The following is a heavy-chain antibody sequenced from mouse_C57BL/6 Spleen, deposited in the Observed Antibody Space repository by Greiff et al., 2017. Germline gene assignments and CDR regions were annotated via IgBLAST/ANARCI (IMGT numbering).Heavy chain of an antibody. CDR2: INPSTGGT. D-gene: IGHD1-1*01. CDR3: ARGTTVVATDARDY. J-gene: IGHJ4*01. CDR1: GYSFTGYY. Sequence: VQLKQSGPELVKPGASVKISCKASGYSFTGYYMNWVKQSPEKSLEWIGEINPSTGGTTYNQKFKDKATLTVDKSSSTAYMQLQSLTSEDSAVYYCARGTTVVATDARDYWGQGTSVTVSS. V-gene: IGHV1-42*01.